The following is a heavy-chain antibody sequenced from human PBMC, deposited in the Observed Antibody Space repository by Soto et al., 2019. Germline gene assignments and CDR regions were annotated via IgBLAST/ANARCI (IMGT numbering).Heavy chain of an antibody. V-gene: IGHV3-74*02. CDR2: INSDGSVS. Sequence: VQLVESGGGLVQPGGSLRLSCAAFGFTFSNYWMYWVRQAPGKGLEWVSRINSDGSVSSYADSVKGRLTISRDNVKNTLYLQMDSLRAEDTAVYYCARGDCVGGTCYSLAGSFYYYMDVWGKGTTVTVFS. J-gene: IGHJ6*03. D-gene: IGHD2-15*01. CDR3: ARGDCVGGTCYSLAGSFYYYMDV. CDR1: GFTFSNYW.